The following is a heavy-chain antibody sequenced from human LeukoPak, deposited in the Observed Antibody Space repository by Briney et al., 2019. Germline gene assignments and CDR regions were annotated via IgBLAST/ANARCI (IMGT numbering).Heavy chain of an antibody. CDR3: ARDHGGSYYYYGMDV. CDR2: ISAYNGNT. Sequence: ASVKVSCKASGYTFNNFGLSWVRQAPGQGLEWMGWISAYNGNTNYAQKLQGRVTMTTDTSTSTAYMELRSLRSDDTAVYYCARDHGGSYYYYGMDVWGQGTTVTVSS. CDR1: GYTFNNFG. V-gene: IGHV1-18*01. D-gene: IGHD1-26*01. J-gene: IGHJ6*02.